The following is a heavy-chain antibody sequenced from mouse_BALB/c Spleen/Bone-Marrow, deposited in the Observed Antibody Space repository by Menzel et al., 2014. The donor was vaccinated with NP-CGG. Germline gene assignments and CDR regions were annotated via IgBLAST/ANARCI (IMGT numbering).Heavy chain of an antibody. CDR2: INPYNDGT. V-gene: IGHV1-14*01. J-gene: IGHJ2*01. CDR1: GYTFTSYV. Sequence: EVQRVESGPELVKPGASVKMSCKASGYTFTSYVMHWVKQKPGQGLEWIGYINPYNDGTKYNEKFKGKATLTSDKSSSTAYMELSSLTSEDSAVYYCARPRQLGLPYYFDYWSQGTTLTVSS. D-gene: IGHD3-2*01. CDR3: ARPRQLGLPYYFDY.